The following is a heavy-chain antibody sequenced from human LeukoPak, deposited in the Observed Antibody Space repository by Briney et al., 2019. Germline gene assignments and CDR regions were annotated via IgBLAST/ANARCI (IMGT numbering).Heavy chain of an antibody. V-gene: IGHV3-23*01. Sequence: GGSLRLSCGASGFTFSTYVMTWVRQAPGKWLEWVSAISATGGSPYYADSVKGRFTISRDNSKNTLYLQMNSLRAEDTALYYCAKGKVSAFLNWFDPWGQGTLVTVSS. J-gene: IGHJ5*02. CDR2: ISATGGSP. CDR3: AKGKVSAFLNWFDP. D-gene: IGHD3-3*01. CDR1: GFTFSTYV.